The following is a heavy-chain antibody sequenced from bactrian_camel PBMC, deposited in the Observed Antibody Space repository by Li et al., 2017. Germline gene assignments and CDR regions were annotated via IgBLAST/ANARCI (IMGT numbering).Heavy chain of an antibody. CDR3: ASDEGAIHGGGYCTPERATAKLADFGY. CDR2: IVSDGTS. D-gene: IGHD2*01. Sequence: HVQLVESGGGSVQPGGSLRLSCTISGRTISMAWFRQAPGKEREGVATIVSDGTSRYDDSVTGRFTISKDMDKNILSLEMNNLKPEDTAMYYCASDEGAIHGGGYCTPERATAKLADFGYWGQGTQVTVS. J-gene: IGHJ6*01. V-gene: IGHV3S53*01. CDR1: GRTIS.